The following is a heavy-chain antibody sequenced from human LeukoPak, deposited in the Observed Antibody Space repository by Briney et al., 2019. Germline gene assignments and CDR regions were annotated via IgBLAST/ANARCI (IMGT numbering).Heavy chain of an antibody. V-gene: IGHV4-39*01. CDR3: ARHSNWFDP. CDR2: IYYSGST. CDR1: GGSISSASYY. Sequence: SETLSLTCTVSGGSISSASYYWDWIRQPPGKGLEWIGSIYYSGSTYYNPSLKSRLTISVDTSKNQFSLKLSSVTAADTAVYYCARHSNWFDPWGQGTQVIVSS. J-gene: IGHJ5*02.